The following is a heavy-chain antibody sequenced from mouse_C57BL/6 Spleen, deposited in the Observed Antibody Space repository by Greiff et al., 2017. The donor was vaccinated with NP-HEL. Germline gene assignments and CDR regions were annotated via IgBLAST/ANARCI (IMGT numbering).Heavy chain of an antibody. V-gene: IGHV5-4*01. CDR3: ARAVDGSSYGYFDV. J-gene: IGHJ1*03. CDR2: ISDGGSYT. CDR1: GFTFSSYA. Sequence: DVHLVESGGGLVKPGGSLKLSCAASGFTFSSYAMSWVRQTPEKRLEWVATISDGGSYTYYPDNVKGRFTISRDNAKNNLYLLMSHLKSEDAAMYYCARAVDGSSYGYFDVWGTGTTVTVSS. D-gene: IGHD1-1*01.